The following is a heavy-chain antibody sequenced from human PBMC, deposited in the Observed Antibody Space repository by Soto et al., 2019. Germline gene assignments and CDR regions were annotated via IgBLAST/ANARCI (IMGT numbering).Heavy chain of an antibody. CDR1: GGSVSSGSYY. D-gene: IGHD5-18*01. J-gene: IGHJ5*02. Sequence: QVQLQESGPGLVKPSETLSLTCTVSGGSVSSGSYYWSWIRQPPGKGLAWIGYIYYSGSTNYNPAHKSRVTISVDTSKHQFSLKLSSVTAADTAVYYCARGVDTAMVARAEFDPCGQGTLVTVSS. CDR3: ARGVDTAMVARAEFDP. CDR2: IYYSGST. V-gene: IGHV4-61*01.